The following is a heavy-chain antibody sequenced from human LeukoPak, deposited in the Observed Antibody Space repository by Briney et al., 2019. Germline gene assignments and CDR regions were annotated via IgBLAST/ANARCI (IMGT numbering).Heavy chain of an antibody. CDR2: INPSGST. V-gene: IGHV4-34*01. D-gene: IGHD5-12*01. CDR3: ARLDFGDSGSDLLATD. J-gene: IGHJ4*02. Sequence: SETLSLTCTVSGGSISGYSWTWIRQPPGKGLEWIREINPSGSTNYDPSLNSRVAMSLDTSKNQFSLKLSSVTAADTAVYCCARLDFGDSGSDLLATDWGQGTLVTVSS. CDR1: GGSISGYS.